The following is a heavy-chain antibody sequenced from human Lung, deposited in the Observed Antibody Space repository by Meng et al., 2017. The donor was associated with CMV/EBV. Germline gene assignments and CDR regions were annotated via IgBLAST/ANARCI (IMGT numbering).Heavy chain of an antibody. CDR3: AKADGYRYGNYYYYGMDV. CDR1: GFTFSSYG. Sequence: GGSLRLXCAASGFTFSSYGTRWVRQAPGKGLEWVAFIRYDGKNKYYADSVKGRFTISRDNSKNTLYLQMNSLRAEDTAVYYCAKADGYRYGNYYYYGMDVWGQGTTVTVSS. CDR2: IRYDGKNK. V-gene: IGHV3-30*02. J-gene: IGHJ6*02. D-gene: IGHD5-18*01.